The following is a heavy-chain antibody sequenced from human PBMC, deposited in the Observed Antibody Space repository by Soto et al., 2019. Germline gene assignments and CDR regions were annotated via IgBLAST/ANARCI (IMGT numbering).Heavy chain of an antibody. D-gene: IGHD3-22*01. CDR1: GGSISSGGYY. CDR2: IYYSGST. CDR3: ARGKPVVVVNSYYFDY. V-gene: IGHV4-31*03. J-gene: IGHJ4*02. Sequence: SETLSLTCTVSGGSISSGGYYWSWIRQHPGKGLEWIGYIYYSGSTYCNPSLKSRVTISVDTSKNQFSLKLSSVTAADTAVYYCARGKPVVVVNSYYFDYWGQGTLVTVSS.